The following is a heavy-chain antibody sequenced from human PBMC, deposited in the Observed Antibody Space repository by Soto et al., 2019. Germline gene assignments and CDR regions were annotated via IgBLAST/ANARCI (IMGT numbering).Heavy chain of an antibody. Sequence: PSETLSLTCTVSGGSISSSSYYWGWIRQPPGKGLEWIGSIYYSGSTYYNPSLKSRVTISVDTSKNQFSLKLSSVTAADTAVYYCARQRPLYRAVAGTGTYYYYYGMDVWGQGTTVTVSS. V-gene: IGHV4-39*01. J-gene: IGHJ6*02. CDR2: IYYSGST. D-gene: IGHD6-19*01. CDR1: GGSISSSSYY. CDR3: ARQRPLYRAVAGTGTYYYYYGMDV.